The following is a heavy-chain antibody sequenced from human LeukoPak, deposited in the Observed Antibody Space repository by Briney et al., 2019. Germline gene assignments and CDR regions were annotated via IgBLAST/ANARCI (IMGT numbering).Heavy chain of an antibody. D-gene: IGHD3-10*01. CDR1: GGTFSSYA. CDR3: ATTPGKIWFGELSR. V-gene: IGHV1-69*13. Sequence: ASVKVSCKASGGTFSSYAINWVRQAPGQGLEWMGGIITMFGTPNYAQNFQGTVTITADESTSTAYMELSSLRSDDTALYYCATTPGKIWFGELSRWGQGTLVTVSS. J-gene: IGHJ4*02. CDR2: IITMFGTP.